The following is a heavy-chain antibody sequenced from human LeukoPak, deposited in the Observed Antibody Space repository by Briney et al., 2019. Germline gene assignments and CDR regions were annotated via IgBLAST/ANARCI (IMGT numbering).Heavy chain of an antibody. CDR1: GYTFTSYG. Sequence: GASVKVSCKASGYTFTSYGISWVRQAPGQGLEWMGWISAYNGNTNYAQKLQGRVTMTTDTSTSTAYMELRSLRSDDTAVYYCARDTYYYDSSGYPSDIWGQGTMVTVSS. CDR3: ARDTYYYDSSGYPSDI. V-gene: IGHV1-18*01. D-gene: IGHD3-22*01. CDR2: ISAYNGNT. J-gene: IGHJ3*02.